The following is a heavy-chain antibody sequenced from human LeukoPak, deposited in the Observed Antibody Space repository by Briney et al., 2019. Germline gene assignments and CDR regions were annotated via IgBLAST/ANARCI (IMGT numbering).Heavy chain of an antibody. CDR1: GFTFSSYW. Sequence: GGSLRLSCAASGFTFSSYWMLWVRPAPGKGLVWVSRINSDESSTRYADSVKGRLTISRDKAKDTMYLQMRSWKAEDTAVYYSARAGGYGGYCAFDYWGQGTLVTVSS. V-gene: IGHV3-74*01. CDR2: INSDESST. D-gene: IGHD6-25*01. CDR3: ARAGGYGGYCAFDY. J-gene: IGHJ4*02.